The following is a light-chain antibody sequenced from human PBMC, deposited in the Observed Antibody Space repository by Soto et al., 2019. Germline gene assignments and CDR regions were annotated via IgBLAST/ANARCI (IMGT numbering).Light chain of an antibody. CDR3: QQIYNSPYT. CDR2: ATS. V-gene: IGKV1-39*01. J-gene: IGKJ2*01. Sequence: DIQMTQSPSSLSASIGDRLAITCRASQSITTYLNWYQQKPGKPPKLLIYATSTLQKGVPSRFSGSGSGTDFTLTINSLQPEDFATYYCQQIYNSPYTFGQGTRVETK. CDR1: QSITTY.